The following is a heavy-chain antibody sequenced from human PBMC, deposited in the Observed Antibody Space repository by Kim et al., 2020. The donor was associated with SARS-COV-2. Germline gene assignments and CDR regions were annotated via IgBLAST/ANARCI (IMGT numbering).Heavy chain of an antibody. V-gene: IGHV3-73*01. CDR2: IRSNANNYAT. Sequence: GGSLRLSCAASVFTFSGSFMHWVRQASGKGLEWVGRIRSNANNYATTYAASVKGRFTISRDDSKDTAYLQMNSLKAEDTAFYYCTTQTLGGAGLDVWGQGTTVTVSS. D-gene: IGHD3-10*01. CDR1: VFTFSGSF. CDR3: TTQTLGGAGLDV. J-gene: IGHJ6*02.